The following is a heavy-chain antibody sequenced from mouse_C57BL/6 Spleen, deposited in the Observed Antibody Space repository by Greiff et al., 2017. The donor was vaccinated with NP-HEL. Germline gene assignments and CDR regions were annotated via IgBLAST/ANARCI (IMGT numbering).Heavy chain of an antibody. CDR2: ISDGGSYT. D-gene: IGHD1-1*01. CDR3: ARDYDGSSYDWYFDV. J-gene: IGHJ1*03. V-gene: IGHV5-4*01. Sequence: EVQGVESGGGLVKPGGSLKLSCAASGFTFSSYAMSWVRQTPEKRLEWVATISDGGSYTYYPDNVKGRFTISRDNAKNNLYLQMSHLKSEDTAMYYCARDYDGSSYDWYFDVWGTGTTVTVSS. CDR1: GFTFSSYA.